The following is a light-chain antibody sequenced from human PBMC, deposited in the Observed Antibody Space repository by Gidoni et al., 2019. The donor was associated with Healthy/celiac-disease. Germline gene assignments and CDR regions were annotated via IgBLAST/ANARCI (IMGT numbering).Light chain of an antibody. CDR2: EGS. Sequence: QSALTQPDSVSGSPGQSITISCTGTSSDVGSYNLVSWYQQHPGKAPKLMIYEGSTRPSGVSNRFSGSKSGNTASLTISGLQAEDEADYYCCSYAGSVVFGGGTKLTVL. V-gene: IGLV2-23*01. CDR3: CSYAGSVV. CDR1: SSDVGSYNL. J-gene: IGLJ2*01.